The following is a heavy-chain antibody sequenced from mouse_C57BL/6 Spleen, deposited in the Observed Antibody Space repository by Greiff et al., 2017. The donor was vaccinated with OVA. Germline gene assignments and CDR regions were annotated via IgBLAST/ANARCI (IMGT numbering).Heavy chain of an antibody. CDR3: ARGYYGNSYNWFAY. J-gene: IGHJ3*01. Sequence: VQLQQSGPELVKPGASVKISCKASGYTFTDYYMNWVKQSHGKSLEWIGVINPNNGGTSYTQKFKGKATLTVDKYSSTANMELRSRTSEESAVDYCARGYYGNSYNWFAYWGQGTLVTVSA. D-gene: IGHD1-1*01. CDR2: INPNNGGT. CDR1: GYTFTDYY. V-gene: IGHV1-26*01.